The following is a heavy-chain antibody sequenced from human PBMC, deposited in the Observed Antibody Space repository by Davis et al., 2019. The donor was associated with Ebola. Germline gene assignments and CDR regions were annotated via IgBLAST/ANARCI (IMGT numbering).Heavy chain of an antibody. J-gene: IGHJ4*02. V-gene: IGHV4-61*01. CDR3: ARLYGTSWPDY. CDR2: IYYSGSTT. Sequence: SETLSLTCTVSGGSVSSGSYYWSWIRQPPGKGLEWIGYIYYSGSTTNYNPSLKSRVTISVDTSKKQLSLNLSSVTAADTAVYYCARLYGTSWPDYWGQGTLVTVSP. CDR1: GGSVSSGSYY. D-gene: IGHD6-13*01.